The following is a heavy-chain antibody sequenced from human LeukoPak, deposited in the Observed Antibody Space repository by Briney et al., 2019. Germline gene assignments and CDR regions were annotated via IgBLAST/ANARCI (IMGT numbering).Heavy chain of an antibody. CDR3: AVYYYDSTAFNY. J-gene: IGHJ4*02. D-gene: IGHD3-22*01. V-gene: IGHV3-21*01. Sequence: GGSLRLSCAASGFTFSSYSMNWVRQAPGKGLEWVSSISSSSSYIYYADSVKGRFTISRDNAKNSLYLQMNSLRAEDTAVYYCAVYYYDSTAFNYWGQGTLVTVSS. CDR1: GFTFSSYS. CDR2: ISSSSSYI.